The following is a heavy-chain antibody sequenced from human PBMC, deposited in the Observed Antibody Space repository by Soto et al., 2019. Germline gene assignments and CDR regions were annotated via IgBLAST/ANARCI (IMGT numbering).Heavy chain of an antibody. CDR2: ISSSGNT. V-gene: IGHV4-59*01. D-gene: IGHD3-22*01. CDR3: ARAPMVLTRSYFDP. J-gene: IGHJ4*02. Sequence: ETLSLTCTVSDGSISNFYWSWIRQPPGKGLEWIGYISSSGNTNYNPSLKSRVSISVDTSKNQFSLNLTSVTAADTAVYYCARAPMVLTRSYFDPWGQGTPVTVSS. CDR1: DGSISNFY.